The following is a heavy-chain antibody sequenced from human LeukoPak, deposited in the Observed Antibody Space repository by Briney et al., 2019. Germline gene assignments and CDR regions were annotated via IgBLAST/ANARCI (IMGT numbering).Heavy chain of an antibody. D-gene: IGHD3-16*02. CDR1: GGSISSYY. J-gene: IGHJ4*02. V-gene: IGHV4-59*08. Sequence: SETLSLTCTVSGGSISSYYWSWIRQPPGKGLEWIGYIYYSGSTNYNPSLKSRVTISVDTSKNQFSLKLSSVTAADTTVYYCTGLSFVWGSYRLGGFDYGGQGTLVTVSS. CDR3: TGLSFVWGSYRLGGFDY. CDR2: IYYSGST.